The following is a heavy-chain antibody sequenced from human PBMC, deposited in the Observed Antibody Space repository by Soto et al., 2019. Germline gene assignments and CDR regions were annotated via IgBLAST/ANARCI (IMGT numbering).Heavy chain of an antibody. J-gene: IGHJ4*02. D-gene: IGHD2-21*01. CDR3: ATPLGKENCRGGSCYSGGDY. V-gene: IGHV3-23*01. CDR1: GLTFNIYA. CDR2: ISASGGST. Sequence: SLRLSCAASGLTFNIYAMTWVRQAPGKGLEWVSAISASGGSTDYAGSVKGRFTISRDNSKNTLYLQMNSLRAEDTAVYYCATPLGKENCRGGSCYSGGDYWGQGTLVTVSS.